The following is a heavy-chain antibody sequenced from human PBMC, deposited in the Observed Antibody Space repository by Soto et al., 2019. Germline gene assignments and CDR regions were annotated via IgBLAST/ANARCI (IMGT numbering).Heavy chain of an antibody. D-gene: IGHD2-2*02. J-gene: IGHJ6*02. CDR3: ARTHIVVVPAAIHGGYYYYGMDV. Sequence: QVQLVQSGAEVKKPGASVKVSCKASGYTFTSYGISWVRQAPGQGLEWMGGIIPIFGTANYAQKFQGRVTITADKSTSTAYMELSSLRSEDTAVYYCARTHIVVVPAAIHGGYYYYGMDVWGQGTTVTVSS. V-gene: IGHV1-69*06. CDR1: GYTFTSYG. CDR2: IIPIFGTA.